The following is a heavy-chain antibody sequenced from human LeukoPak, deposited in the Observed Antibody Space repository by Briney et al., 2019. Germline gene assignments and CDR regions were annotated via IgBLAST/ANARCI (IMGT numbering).Heavy chain of an antibody. D-gene: IGHD5-18*01. CDR1: GYSISSGYY. Sequence: SETLSLTCTVSGYSISSGYYWGWIRQPPGKGLEWTGSIYHSGSTYYNPSLKSRVTISVDTSKNQFSLKLSSVTAADTAVYYCARGEYSYGYYFDYWGQGTLVTVSS. CDR2: IYHSGST. CDR3: ARGEYSYGYYFDY. J-gene: IGHJ4*02. V-gene: IGHV4-38-2*02.